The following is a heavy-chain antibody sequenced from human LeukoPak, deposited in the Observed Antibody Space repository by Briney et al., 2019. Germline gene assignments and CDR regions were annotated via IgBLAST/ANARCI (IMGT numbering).Heavy chain of an antibody. CDR1: GFAFSSYS. D-gene: IGHD5-12*01. V-gene: IGHV3-48*02. Sequence: GSLRLSCAASGFAFSSYSMNWVRQAPGKGLEWLSYITSSSSSIFYADSVKGRFTISRDNAKNSLYLQMNSLRDDDTAVYYCARDRPNTGYDFDYWGQGALVTVSS. CDR2: ITSSSSSI. J-gene: IGHJ4*02. CDR3: ARDRPNTGYDFDY.